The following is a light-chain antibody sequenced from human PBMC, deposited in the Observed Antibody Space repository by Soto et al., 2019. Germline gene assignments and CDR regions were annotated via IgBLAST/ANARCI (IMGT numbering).Light chain of an antibody. CDR2: DNN. J-gene: IGLJ1*01. V-gene: IGLV1-51*01. CDR1: SSNIGNNY. Sequence: QSVLTQPPSVSAAPGQKVTISCSGSSSNIGNNYVSWYQQLPGTAPKLLIYDNNKRPSGIPDRFSGSKSGTSATLGITGRQSGDEDDYYCGTWDSSLSAYVFGTGTKVTV. CDR3: GTWDSSLSAYV.